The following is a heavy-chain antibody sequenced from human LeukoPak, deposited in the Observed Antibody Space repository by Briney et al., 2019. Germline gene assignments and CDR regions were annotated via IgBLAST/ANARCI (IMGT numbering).Heavy chain of an antibody. CDR2: IIPIFGTA. Sequence: ASVKVSCKASGGTFSSYAISWVRQAPGQGLEWMGGIIPIFGTANYAQKFQGRVTITADKSTSTAYMELSSLRSEDTAVYYCARADIVVVVAATLGPFDPWGQGTLVTVSS. D-gene: IGHD2-15*01. J-gene: IGHJ5*02. CDR1: GGTFSSYA. V-gene: IGHV1-69*06. CDR3: ARADIVVVVAATLGPFDP.